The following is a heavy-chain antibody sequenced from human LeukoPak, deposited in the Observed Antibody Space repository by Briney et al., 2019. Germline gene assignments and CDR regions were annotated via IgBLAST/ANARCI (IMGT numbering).Heavy chain of an antibody. V-gene: IGHV4-4*07. D-gene: IGHD1-7*01. CDR3: ARLITGTTTAFDI. CDR1: GGSISGYY. CDR2: VYTSGST. Sequence: SETLSLTCSVSGGSISGYYWTWIRQPAGKGLEWIERVYTSGSTHYNPSLKTRLTMSVDTSKNQFSLRLSSVTAADTAVYYCARLITGTTTAFDIWGQGTTVTVSS. J-gene: IGHJ3*02.